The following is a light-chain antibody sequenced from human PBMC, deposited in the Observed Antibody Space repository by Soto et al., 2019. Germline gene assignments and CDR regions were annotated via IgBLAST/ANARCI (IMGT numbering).Light chain of an antibody. CDR2: AAS. CDR3: QQLRMYPST. J-gene: IGKJ4*01. V-gene: IGKV1-9*01. Sequence: IQMTHCPSSLSSSVGYIVGITCGASQGISSYLAWYQQKPGEAPKLLIYAASTLYGGVPSRFSGSGSGTDFALTITSLQAEDFATYYCQQLRMYPSTFGGGTEVDIK. CDR1: QGISSY.